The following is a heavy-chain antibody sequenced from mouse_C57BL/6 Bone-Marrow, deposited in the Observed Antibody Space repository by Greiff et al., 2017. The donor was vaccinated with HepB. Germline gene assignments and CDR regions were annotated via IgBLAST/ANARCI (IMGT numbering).Heavy chain of an antibody. CDR3: ARSVAFAY. V-gene: IGHV1-54*01. Sequence: QVQLQQSGAELVRPGTSVKVSCKASGYAFTNYLIEWVKQRPGQGLEWIGVINPGSGGTNYNEKLKGKATLTADKSASTAYMQLSSLTSEDSAVYFCARSVAFAYWGPGTLVTVSA. CDR2: INPGSGGT. J-gene: IGHJ3*01. CDR1: GYAFTNYL. D-gene: IGHD1-1*02.